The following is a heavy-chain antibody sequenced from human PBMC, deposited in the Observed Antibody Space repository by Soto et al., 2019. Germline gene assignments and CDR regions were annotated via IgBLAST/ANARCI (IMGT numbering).Heavy chain of an antibody. Sequence: PGGSLRLSCVGSGFTFSSYAMSWVRQAPGKGPEWVAGISGSSLKVSYRDSVKGRFTISRDNSKNTLFLQMNSLRADDTAIYFCVKERTAYPGALDDAFDLWGPGTMVTVSS. V-gene: IGHV3-23*01. J-gene: IGHJ3*01. CDR2: ISGSSLKV. CDR3: VKERTAYPGALDDAFDL. D-gene: IGHD3-16*01. CDR1: GFTFSSYA.